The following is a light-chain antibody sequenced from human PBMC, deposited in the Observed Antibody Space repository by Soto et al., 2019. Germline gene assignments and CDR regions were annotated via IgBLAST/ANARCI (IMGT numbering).Light chain of an antibody. CDR2: DDD. CDR3: AAWDDSLTGPV. CDR1: SSNIGGNS. Sequence: QSVLTQPPSVSAAPGQRVTLSCSGSSSNIGGNSVSWYQQLPGTAPKLLIYDDDKRPSGIPDRFSGSKSGTSASLAISGLQSEDEADYYCAAWDDSLTGPVFGTGTKVTVL. J-gene: IGLJ1*01. V-gene: IGLV1-51*01.